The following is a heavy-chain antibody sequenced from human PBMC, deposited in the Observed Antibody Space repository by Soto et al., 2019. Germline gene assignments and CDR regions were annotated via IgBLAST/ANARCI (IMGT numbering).Heavy chain of an antibody. CDR2: IIPILGIA. D-gene: IGHD6-13*01. V-gene: IGHV1-69*02. CDR3: ARNGKLAAAGPRDYYYYMDV. Sequence: KVSCKASGGTFSSYTISWVRQAPGQGLEWMGRIIPILGIANYAQKFQGRVTITADKSTSTAYMELSSLRSEDTAVYYCARNGKLAAAGPRDYYYYMDVWGKGTTVTVSS. J-gene: IGHJ6*03. CDR1: GGTFSSYT.